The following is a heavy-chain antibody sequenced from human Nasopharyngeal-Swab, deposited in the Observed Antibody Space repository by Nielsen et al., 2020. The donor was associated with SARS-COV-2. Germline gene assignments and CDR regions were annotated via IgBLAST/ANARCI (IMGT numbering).Heavy chain of an antibody. Sequence: GESLKISCATSGFTFSSYGMHWVRQAPGKGLEWVAVVWDDGGDKHYADSVKGRFTISRDNAENSLCLQMNSLRDEDTAVYYCARAPPESYAFDIWGQGTMVTVSS. CDR3: ARAPPESYAFDI. CDR2: VWDDGGDK. J-gene: IGHJ3*02. V-gene: IGHV3-33*01. CDR1: GFTFSSYG.